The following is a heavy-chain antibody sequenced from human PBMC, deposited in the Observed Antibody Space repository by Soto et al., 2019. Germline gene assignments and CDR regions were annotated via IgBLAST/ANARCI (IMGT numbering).Heavy chain of an antibody. CDR1: GFTFSSFG. J-gene: IGHJ4*02. V-gene: IGHV3-23*01. D-gene: IGHD4-4*01. Sequence: EVQLLESGGGLVQPGGSLRLSCVASGFTFSSFGMNWVRQAPGKGLEWVSLISDSGGSTYHADSVKGRFTISRDNSKNTLYLQMNSLRAEDTAVYYCAKAATITTLYNFDFWGQGTLVTVSS. CDR2: ISDSGGST. CDR3: AKAATITTLYNFDF.